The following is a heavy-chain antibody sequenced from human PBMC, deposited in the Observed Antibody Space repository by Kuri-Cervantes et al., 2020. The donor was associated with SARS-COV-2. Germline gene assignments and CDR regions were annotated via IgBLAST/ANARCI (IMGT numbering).Heavy chain of an antibody. Sequence: GALRLSCAASGFTFSTYSMNWVRQAPGKGLEWVSSICSSGSCAYYADSAKGRFTISRDNTKNSLYLQMNSLRAEDTAIYYCARDGPDNTNPDYWGQGTLVTVSS. CDR1: GFTFSTYS. D-gene: IGHD1-1*01. V-gene: IGHV3-21*01. J-gene: IGHJ4*02. CDR3: ARDGPDNTNPDY. CDR2: ICSSGSCA.